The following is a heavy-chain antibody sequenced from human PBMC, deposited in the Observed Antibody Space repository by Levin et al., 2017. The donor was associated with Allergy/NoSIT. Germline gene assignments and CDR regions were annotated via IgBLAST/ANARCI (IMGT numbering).Heavy chain of an antibody. CDR1: GGSFSGYY. J-gene: IGHJ4*02. CDR3: ARFSSGDGGNSTFDY. D-gene: IGHD4-23*01. V-gene: IGHV4-34*01. Sequence: SETLSLTCAVYGGSFSGYYWSWIRQPPGKGLEWIGEINHSGSTNYNPSLKSRVTISVDTSKNQFSLKLSSVTAADTAVYYCARFSSGDGGNSTFDYWGQGTLVTVSS. CDR2: INHSGST.